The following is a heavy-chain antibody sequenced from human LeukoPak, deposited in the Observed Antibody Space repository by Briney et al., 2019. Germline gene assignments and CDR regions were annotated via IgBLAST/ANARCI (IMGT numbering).Heavy chain of an antibody. CDR3: ARGIDSGYDYFDS. CDR1: GFTFSSYE. V-gene: IGHV3-48*03. CDR2: ISSSGSTI. Sequence: PGGSLRLSCAASGFTFSSYEMNWVRQAPGKGLEWVSYISSSGSTIYYADSVKGRFTISRDNAKNSLYLRMNTLRAEDTALYYCARGIDSGYDYFDSWGQGTLVTVSS. D-gene: IGHD5-12*01. J-gene: IGHJ4*02.